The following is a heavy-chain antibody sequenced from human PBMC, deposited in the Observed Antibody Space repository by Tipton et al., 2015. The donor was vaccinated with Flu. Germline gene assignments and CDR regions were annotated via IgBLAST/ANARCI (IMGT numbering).Heavy chain of an antibody. CDR3: ARDTVTWAFDI. CDR2: IYDSGIT. V-gene: IGHV4-30-2*03. J-gene: IGHJ3*02. CDR1: GGSISGGAFS. Sequence: TLSLTCAVSGGSISGGAFSRSWIRQPPGKGLEWIGNIYDSGITYYNPSLKSRVTISADTSKNQFSLKLTSVTATDTAVYYCARDTVTWAFDIWGQGTMVTVSS. D-gene: IGHD4-17*01.